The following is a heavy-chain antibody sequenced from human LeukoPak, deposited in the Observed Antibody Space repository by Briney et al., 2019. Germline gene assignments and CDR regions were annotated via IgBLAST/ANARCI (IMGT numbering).Heavy chain of an antibody. V-gene: IGHV3-53*01. CDR2: IYSGGSA. Sequence: PGGSLRLSCAASGFTVSSNYMSWVRQAPGKGLEWVSVIYSGGSAYYADSVKGRFTISRDNSKTTLYLQMNSLRAEDTAVYYCARFTPAGAFFAYWGQGTLVTVS. CDR1: GFTVSSNY. J-gene: IGHJ4*02. CDR3: ARFTPAGAFFAY. D-gene: IGHD1-26*01.